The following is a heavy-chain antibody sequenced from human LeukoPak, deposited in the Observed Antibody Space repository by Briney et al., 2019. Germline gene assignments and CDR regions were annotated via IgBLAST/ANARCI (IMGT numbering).Heavy chain of an antibody. Sequence: SETLSLTCAVYGGSFSGYYWSWIRQPPGKGLEWIWEINHSGSTNYNPSLKSRVTISVDTSKNQFSLKLSSVTAADTAVYYCARGLGYCSSTSRSFDYWGQGTLVTVSS. J-gene: IGHJ4*02. CDR2: INHSGST. CDR3: ARGLGYCSSTSRSFDY. D-gene: IGHD2-2*01. V-gene: IGHV4-34*01. CDR1: GGSFSGYY.